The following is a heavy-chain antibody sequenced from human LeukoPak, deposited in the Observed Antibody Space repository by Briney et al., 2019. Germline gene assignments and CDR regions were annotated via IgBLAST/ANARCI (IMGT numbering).Heavy chain of an antibody. Sequence: ASVKVSCKASGYTFTGYYMHWVRQAPGQGLEWMGWINPNSGGTNYAQKFQGRVTMTRDTSISTAYMELSRLRSDDTAVYYCARLCSGGSCYLDYWGQGTLVSVSS. V-gene: IGHV1-2*02. CDR3: ARLCSGGSCYLDY. CDR2: INPNSGGT. J-gene: IGHJ4*02. CDR1: GYTFTGYY. D-gene: IGHD2-15*01.